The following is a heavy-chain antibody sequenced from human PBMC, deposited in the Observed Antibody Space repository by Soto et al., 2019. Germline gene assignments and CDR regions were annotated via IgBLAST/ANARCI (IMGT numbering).Heavy chain of an antibody. CDR1: CSIFTNYG. V-gene: IGHV1-18*01. CDR3: VRGDGGYFDH. CDR2: ISAYNGHT. D-gene: IGHD3-16*01. Sequence: VQLVQSGPEVKKPGASVKVSCKAMCSIFTNYGLSWVRQAPGKGPEWLGWISAYNGHTKYAQKLQDRVTITTETSTTTAYLELRSLRSDDTAVYYCVRGDGGYFDHWGQGTMVSVSS. J-gene: IGHJ4*02.